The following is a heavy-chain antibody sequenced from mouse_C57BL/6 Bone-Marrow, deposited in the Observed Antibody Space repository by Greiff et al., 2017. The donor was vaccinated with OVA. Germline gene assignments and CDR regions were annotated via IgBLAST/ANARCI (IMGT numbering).Heavy chain of an antibody. J-gene: IGHJ3*01. CDR1: GFSLTSYG. CDR3: ARNYYGSSSWFGY. CDR2: IWSGGSS. Sequence: VQLQQSGPGLVQPSQILSITCTVSGFSLTSYGLHWVRQSPGKGLEWLGVIWSGGSSDYNASFISRLSISKDNSKSQVFFKMNSLQADDTAIYYCARNYYGSSSWFGYWGQGTLVTVSA. D-gene: IGHD1-1*01. V-gene: IGHV2-2*01.